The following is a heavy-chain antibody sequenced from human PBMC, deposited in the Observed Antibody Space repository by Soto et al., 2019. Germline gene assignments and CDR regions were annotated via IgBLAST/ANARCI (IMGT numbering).Heavy chain of an antibody. D-gene: IGHD7-27*01. CDR1: GFTLYSYS. CDR3: ARDKNWGWHDY. V-gene: IGHV3-30*03. Sequence: PGGSLRLSCEASGFTLYSYSIHWVRQAPGKGLEWVATISHDGTGRYYADSVNGRFTISRDNSKTTVYLEMNSLRVEDTAVYHCARDKNWGWHDYWGQGTLVTVCS. CDR2: ISHDGTGR. J-gene: IGHJ4*02.